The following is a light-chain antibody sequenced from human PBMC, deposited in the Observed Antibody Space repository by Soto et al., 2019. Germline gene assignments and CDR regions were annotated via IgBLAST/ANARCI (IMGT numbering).Light chain of an antibody. CDR2: AAS. V-gene: IGKV1-9*01. Sequence: DIQLTQSPSFLSASVGYRVTISCRASQDVSRFLAWYQQKPGKAPNLLIYAASTLQSGVPSRFSGSGSGTEFTLTISSLQPEDFATYYCQQLNSYVFTFGPGTKVDIK. CDR1: QDVSRF. J-gene: IGKJ3*01. CDR3: QQLNSYVFT.